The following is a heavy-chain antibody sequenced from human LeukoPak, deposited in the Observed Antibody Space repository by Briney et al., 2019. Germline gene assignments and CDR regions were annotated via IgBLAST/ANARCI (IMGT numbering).Heavy chain of an antibody. CDR2: ISYDGSNK. D-gene: IGHD3-22*01. J-gene: IGHJ3*02. CDR1: GFTFSSYA. Sequence: PGRSLRLSCAASGFTFSSYAMHWVRQAPGKGLEWVAVISYDGSNKYYADSVKGRFTISRDNSKNTLYLQMNSLRAEDTAVYYCAKLISGGYYYDSSGPKGAFDIWGQGTMVTVSS. CDR3: AKLISGGYYYDSSGPKGAFDI. V-gene: IGHV3-30-3*02.